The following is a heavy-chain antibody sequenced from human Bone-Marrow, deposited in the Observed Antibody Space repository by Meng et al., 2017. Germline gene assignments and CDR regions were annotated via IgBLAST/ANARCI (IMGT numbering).Heavy chain of an antibody. CDR1: EYNFPDYY. CDR2: INPKSGDT. Sequence: VQRVQSGAEVKKPGAPVKVSCKPSEYNFPDYYTPWVRRAPGQGLEWMGRINPKSGDTHYAQKFQARVTMTGDTSISTAYMELSGLRSDDTAMYYCARDEDISAAGKLFGDYWGQGTLVTVSS. CDR3: ARDEDISAAGKLFGDY. D-gene: IGHD6-25*01. J-gene: IGHJ4*02. V-gene: IGHV1-2*06.